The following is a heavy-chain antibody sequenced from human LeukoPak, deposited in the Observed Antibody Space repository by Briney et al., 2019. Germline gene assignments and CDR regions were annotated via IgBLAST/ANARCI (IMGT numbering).Heavy chain of an antibody. V-gene: IGHV3-49*03. CDR1: GFTFGDYV. CDR3: TRGWYQNEY. CDR2: IRSKAYGGTT. J-gene: IGHJ4*02. D-gene: IGHD6-13*01. Sequence: GGSLRLSCTASGFTFGDYVMSWFRQAPGKGLEWVGLIRSKAYGGTTEYAASVKGRFTISRDDSKNIAYLQMNSLKTEDTAVYYCTRGWYQNEYWGQGTLVTVSS.